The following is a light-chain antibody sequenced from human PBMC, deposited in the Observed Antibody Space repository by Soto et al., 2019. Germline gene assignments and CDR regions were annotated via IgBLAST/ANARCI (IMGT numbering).Light chain of an antibody. Sequence: EIVLTQSPGTLSLSTGERATLSFRASQSVSSSYLAWYQQKPGQAPRLLIYDTSNRATGIPARFSGSGSGTDFTLTISGLEPADLGVYYCQQRHKWPITFCQGTLLAIK. J-gene: IGKJ5*01. CDR2: DTS. V-gene: IGKV3D-20*02. CDR3: QQRHKWPIT. CDR1: QSVSSSY.